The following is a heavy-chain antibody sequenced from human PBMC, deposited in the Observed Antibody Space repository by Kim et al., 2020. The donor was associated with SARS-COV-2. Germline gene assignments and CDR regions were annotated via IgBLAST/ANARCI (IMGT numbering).Heavy chain of an antibody. CDR2: IYYSGST. V-gene: IGHV4-59*08. J-gene: IGHJ4*02. CDR3: ARQTLRYDFWRDGFDY. CDR1: GGSISSYY. D-gene: IGHD3-3*01. Sequence: SETLSLTCTVSGGSISSYYWSWIRQPPGKGLEWIGYIYYSGSTNYNPSLKSRVTISVDTSKNQFSLKLSSVTAADTAVYYCARQTLRYDFWRDGFDYWGQGTLVTVSS.